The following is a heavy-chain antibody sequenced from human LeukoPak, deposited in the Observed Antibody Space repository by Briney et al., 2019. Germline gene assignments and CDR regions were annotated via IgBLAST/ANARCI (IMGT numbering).Heavy chain of an antibody. Sequence: GESLKISCKGSGYSFTSHWIGWVRQMPGKGLELMGIIHPPDSNTRYSLSFQGQVTISVDKSISTAYLQWSSLKASDSAMYYCAKQGGDSSSGNWQTLDNWGQGTLVTVSS. V-gene: IGHV5-51*01. CDR1: GYSFTSHW. D-gene: IGHD6-19*01. CDR2: IHPPDSNT. CDR3: AKQGGDSSSGNWQTLDN. J-gene: IGHJ4*02.